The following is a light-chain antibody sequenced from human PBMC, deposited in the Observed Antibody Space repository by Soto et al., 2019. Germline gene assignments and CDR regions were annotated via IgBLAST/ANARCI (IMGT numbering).Light chain of an antibody. J-gene: IGKJ4*01. V-gene: IGKV3-15*01. CDR3: QHYNGWPLT. Sequence: ETVMTQSPATLSVSPGEGATLSCRASQSVSSNLAWYQQKPGQAPRLLIYGASTRATDVPSRFSGSGSGTEFTLTIGSLQSEDFAVYYCQHYNGWPLTFGGGTKVEIK. CDR2: GAS. CDR1: QSVSSN.